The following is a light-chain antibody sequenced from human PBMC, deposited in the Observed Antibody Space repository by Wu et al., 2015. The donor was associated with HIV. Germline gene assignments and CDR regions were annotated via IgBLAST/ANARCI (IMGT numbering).Light chain of an antibody. Sequence: EIVLTQSPATLSLSPGERATLSCRASQSISVYLAWYQHKPGQAPRLLIYDASTRATGIPARFSGSGSGTDFTLTISSIQSEDSAVYYCQQYINWPRTLGQGTKVEMK. CDR3: QQYINWPRT. V-gene: IGKV3-11*01. J-gene: IGKJ1*01. CDR2: DAS. CDR1: QSISVY.